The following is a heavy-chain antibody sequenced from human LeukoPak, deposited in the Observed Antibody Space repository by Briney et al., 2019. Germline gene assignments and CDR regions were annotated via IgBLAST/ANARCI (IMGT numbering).Heavy chain of an antibody. CDR1: GFTFSNYG. CDR2: IQFDGSDI. CDR3: AKDSATYPYGLYYMDV. V-gene: IGHV3-30*02. Sequence: GGSLRLSCAASGFTFSNYGVHWVRQAPGKGLEWVAFIQFDGSDIFYADSVKGRFSVSRDNSKNTLYLQMNSLRAEDTAVYYCAKDSATYPYGLYYMDVWGKGTTVTVSS. J-gene: IGHJ6*03. D-gene: IGHD3-10*01.